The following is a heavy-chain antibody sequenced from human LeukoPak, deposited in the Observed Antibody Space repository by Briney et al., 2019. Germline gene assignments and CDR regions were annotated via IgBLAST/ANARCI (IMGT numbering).Heavy chain of an antibody. V-gene: IGHV3-23*01. J-gene: IGHJ4*02. CDR2: ITGRGAST. Sequence: GGSLRLSCAASGFTFSSYAMSWVRQAPGKGLEWVSAITGRGASTYYADSLKGRFTISRDNSKNTLYLQMSSLRVEDTAVYYCVITSATGPLDYWGQGTLVTVSS. CDR1: GFTFSSYA. D-gene: IGHD6-6*01. CDR3: VITSATGPLDY.